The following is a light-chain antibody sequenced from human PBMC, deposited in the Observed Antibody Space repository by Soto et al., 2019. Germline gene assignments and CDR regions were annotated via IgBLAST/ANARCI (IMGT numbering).Light chain of an antibody. J-gene: IGLJ3*02. V-gene: IGLV3-25*02. Sequence: SYELTQPPSVSVSPGQTARITCSGDALPKQYAYWYQQKPGQAPVLVIYKDSERPSGIPERFSGSSSGTTVTLTNSGVQAEDEDDYYCQSADSSGTWVFGGGTKVTVL. CDR1: ALPKQY. CDR3: QSADSSGTWV. CDR2: KDS.